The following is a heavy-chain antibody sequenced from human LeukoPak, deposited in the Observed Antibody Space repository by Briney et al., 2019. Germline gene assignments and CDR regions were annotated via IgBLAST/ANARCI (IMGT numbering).Heavy chain of an antibody. CDR3: AKDNSRVGGHYYYYMDV. CDR2: ISWNSGSI. V-gene: IGHV3-9*01. CDR1: GFTFDDYA. J-gene: IGHJ6*03. D-gene: IGHD6-19*01. Sequence: GGSLRLSCAASGFTFDDYAIHWVRQAPGKGLEWVSGISWNSGSIGYADSVKGRFTISRDNAKNSLHLQMNSLRAEDTALYYCAKDNSRVGGHYYYYMDVWGEGTTVTVSS.